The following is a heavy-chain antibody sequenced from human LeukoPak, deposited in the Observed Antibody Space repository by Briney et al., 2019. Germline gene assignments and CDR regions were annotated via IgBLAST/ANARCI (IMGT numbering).Heavy chain of an antibody. J-gene: IGHJ3*02. CDR1: GYTFTRHY. D-gene: IGHD3-9*01. CDR3: ARDRYYDILTGYSRGAFDI. Sequence: ASVKVSCKASGYTFTRHYMHWVRQAPGQGLEWMGWINPNSGGTNYAQKFQGRVTMTRDTSISTAYMELSMLRSDDTAVYYCARDRYYDILTGYSRGAFDIWGQGTMVTVSS. CDR2: INPNSGGT. V-gene: IGHV1-2*02.